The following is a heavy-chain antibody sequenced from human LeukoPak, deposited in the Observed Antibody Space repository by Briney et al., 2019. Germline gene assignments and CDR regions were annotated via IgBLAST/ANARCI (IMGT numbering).Heavy chain of an antibody. CDR3: ARDRTPIVVVPAAISNAFDT. D-gene: IGHD2-2*01. Sequence: GASVKVSCKASGYTFTGYYMHWVRQAPGQGVEWMGWINPNSGGTNYAQKFQGRVTMTRDTSISTAYMELSRLRSDDTAVYYCARDRTPIVVVPAAISNAFDTWGQGTMVTVSS. V-gene: IGHV1-2*02. J-gene: IGHJ3*02. CDR1: GYTFTGYY. CDR2: INPNSGGT.